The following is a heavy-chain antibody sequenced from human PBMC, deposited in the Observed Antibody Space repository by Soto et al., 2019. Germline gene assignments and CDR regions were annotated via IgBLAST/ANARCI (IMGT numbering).Heavy chain of an antibody. CDR1: GFTLSSYG. CDR3: ARDGSSRWHFDS. D-gene: IGHD1-1*01. V-gene: IGHV3-7*01. J-gene: IGHJ4*02. Sequence: PGGSLRLSCEASGFTLSSYGMSWIRQAPGKGLEWVANTRQDGGESYLVDSVRGRFTISRDNAKNSVYLQLNSLRAEDTSVYYCARDGSSRWHFDSWGQGTLVTVSS. CDR2: TRQDGGES.